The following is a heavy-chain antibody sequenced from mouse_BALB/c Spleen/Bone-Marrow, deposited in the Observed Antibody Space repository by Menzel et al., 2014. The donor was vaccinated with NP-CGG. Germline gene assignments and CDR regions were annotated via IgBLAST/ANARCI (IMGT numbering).Heavy chain of an antibody. CDR1: GFSLTSYG. CDR2: IWRGGST. Sequence: QVQLQQPGPSLVQPSQSLSITCTVSGFSLTSYGVHWVRQSPGKGLEWLGVIWRGGSTDYNAAFMSRLSTTKDNSKSQVFFKMSSLQADDNAIYYCALQAYWGQGTLVTVSA. CDR3: ALQAY. V-gene: IGHV2-5-1*01. J-gene: IGHJ3*01.